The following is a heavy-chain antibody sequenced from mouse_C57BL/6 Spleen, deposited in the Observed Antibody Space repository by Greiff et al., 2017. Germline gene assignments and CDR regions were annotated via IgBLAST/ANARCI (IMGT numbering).Heavy chain of an antibody. D-gene: IGHD2-3*01. V-gene: IGHV5-17*01. CDR3: VYDGYYWFAY. CDR1: GFTFSDYG. J-gene: IGHJ3*01. CDR2: ISSGSSTI. Sequence: EVKLVESGGGLVKPGGSLKLSCAASGFTFSDYGMHWVRQAPGKGLEWVAYISSGSSTIYYADTVKGRFTISRDNAKNTLFLQMTSLRSEDTAMYYCVYDGYYWFAYWGQGTLVTVSA.